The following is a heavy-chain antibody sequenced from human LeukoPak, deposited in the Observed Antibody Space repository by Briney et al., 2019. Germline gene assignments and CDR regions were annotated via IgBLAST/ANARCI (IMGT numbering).Heavy chain of an antibody. CDR1: GFTFSSYG. CDR3: ARARDYYGSGKDYYGMDV. D-gene: IGHD3-10*01. CDR2: ISYDGSNK. J-gene: IGHJ6*02. V-gene: IGHV3-30*03. Sequence: QPGRSLRLSCAASGFTFSSYGMHWVRQAPGKGLEWVAVISYDGSNKYYADSVKGRFTISRDNSKNTLYLQMNSLRAEDTAVYYCARARDYYGSGKDYYGMDVWGQGTTVTVSS.